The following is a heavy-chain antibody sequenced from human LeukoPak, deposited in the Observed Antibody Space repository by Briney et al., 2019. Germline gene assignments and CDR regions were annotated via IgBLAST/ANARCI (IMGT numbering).Heavy chain of an antibody. CDR1: GGSISSYY. D-gene: IGHD3-22*01. CDR3: ARDYYDSSGYYWGLFDY. J-gene: IGHJ4*02. Sequence: PSETLSLTCTVSGGSISSYYWSWIRQPAGKGLGWIGRIYTSGSTNYNPSLKSRVTMSVDTSKNQFSLKLSSVTAADTGVYYCARDYYDSSGYYWGLFDYWGQGTLVTVSS. V-gene: IGHV4-4*07. CDR2: IYTSGST.